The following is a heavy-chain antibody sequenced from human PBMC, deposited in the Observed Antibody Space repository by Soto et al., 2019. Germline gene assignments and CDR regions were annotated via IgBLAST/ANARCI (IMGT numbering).Heavy chain of an antibody. D-gene: IGHD3-3*02. CDR1: GDSIISSDFY. CDR2: IFYLGSS. CDR3: ARHSLALRKNNWFDP. J-gene: IGHJ5*02. V-gene: IGHV4-39*01. Sequence: SETLSLTSTVSGDSIISSDFYWGWVRQPPGKGLEWIGSIFYLGSSYYNPSLKSRVTMSVDTSKNQFSLRLRSVTAADTALYFCARHSLALRKNNWFDPWGQGIMVTSPQ.